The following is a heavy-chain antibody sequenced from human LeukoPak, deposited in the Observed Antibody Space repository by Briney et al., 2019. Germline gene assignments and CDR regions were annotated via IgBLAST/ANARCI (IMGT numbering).Heavy chain of an antibody. D-gene: IGHD2-2*02. CDR3: ARGDCSSTSCYTLFDH. V-gene: IGHV4-30-2*01. J-gene: IGHJ5*02. CDR2: IYHSGST. Sequence: SETLSLTCTVSGGSLSSGGYYWSWIRQPPGRGLEWIGYIYHSGSTYYNPSLKSRVTISVDRSKNQFSLKLSSVTAADTAVYYCARGDCSSTSCYTLFDHWGQGTLVTVSS. CDR1: GGSLSSGGYY.